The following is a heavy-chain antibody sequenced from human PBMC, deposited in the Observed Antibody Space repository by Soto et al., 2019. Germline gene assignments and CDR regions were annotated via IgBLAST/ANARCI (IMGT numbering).Heavy chain of an antibody. CDR3: ARGTFMITFGGVIVYDAFDI. J-gene: IGHJ3*02. CDR2: INPSGGST. Sequence: ASVKVSCKASGYTFTSYYMHWVRQAPGQGLEWMGIINPSGGSTSYAQKFHGRVTMTRDSSTSTVYTELSSLRSEDTAVYYCARGTFMITFGGVIVYDAFDIWRQGTMVTVSS. CDR1: GYTFTSYY. D-gene: IGHD3-16*02. V-gene: IGHV1-46*03.